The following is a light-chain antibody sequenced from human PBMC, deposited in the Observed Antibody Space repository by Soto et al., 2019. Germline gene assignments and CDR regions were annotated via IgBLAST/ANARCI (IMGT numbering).Light chain of an antibody. Sequence: QSVLTQPPSASGTPGQRFTISCSGSNSNIGSKYVYWYQQLPGTAPKLLLYRNNQRPSGVPDRFSGSKSGTSASLAISGLRSEDEADYYCAAWDNSLVGGPAFGGGTKVTVL. CDR1: NSNIGSKY. V-gene: IGLV1-47*01. CDR3: AAWDNSLVGGPA. CDR2: RNN. J-gene: IGLJ2*01.